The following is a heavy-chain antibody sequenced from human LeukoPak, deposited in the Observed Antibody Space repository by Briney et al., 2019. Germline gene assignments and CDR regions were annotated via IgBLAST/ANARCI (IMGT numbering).Heavy chain of an antibody. V-gene: IGHV3-48*04. CDR2: ISISSSTI. CDR3: ARVAGWHWFDP. CDR1: GFIFSTCD. J-gene: IGHJ5*02. Sequence: PGGSLRLSCAASGFIFSTCDMNWVRQAPGKGLEWISYISISSSTIYYADSVKGRFTISRDNSKNRVYLQMNNMRVDDTAVYYCARVAGWHWFDPWGQGTLVTVSS. D-gene: IGHD6-19*01.